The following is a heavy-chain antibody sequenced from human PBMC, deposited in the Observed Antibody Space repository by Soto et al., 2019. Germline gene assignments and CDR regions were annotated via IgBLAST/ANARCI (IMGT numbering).Heavy chain of an antibody. CDR1: GGSISSGGYY. Sequence: QVQLQESGPGLVKPSQTLSLTCTVSGGSISSGGYYWSWIRQHPGKGLEWIGYIYYSGSTYYNPSPPTRLTIAPGTFKNQCSLKLSSVTAADTAVYYCARAIGRETTVTTQGCFDPWGQGTLVTVSS. D-gene: IGHD4-4*01. V-gene: IGHV4-31*03. CDR3: ARAIGRETTVTTQGCFDP. J-gene: IGHJ5*02. CDR2: IYYSGST.